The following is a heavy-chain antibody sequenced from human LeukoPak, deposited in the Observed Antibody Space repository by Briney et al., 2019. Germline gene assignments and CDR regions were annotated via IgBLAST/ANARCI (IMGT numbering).Heavy chain of an antibody. Sequence: GASVKVSCKASGYTFAGYYMHWVRQAPGQGLEWMGWINPNSGGTNYAQKFQGRVTMTRDTSISTAYMELRSLRSDDTAVYYCARDIVVVPAAAEPFFDYWGQGTLVTVSS. D-gene: IGHD2-2*01. J-gene: IGHJ4*02. CDR3: ARDIVVVPAAAEPFFDY. CDR1: GYTFAGYY. V-gene: IGHV1-2*02. CDR2: INPNSGGT.